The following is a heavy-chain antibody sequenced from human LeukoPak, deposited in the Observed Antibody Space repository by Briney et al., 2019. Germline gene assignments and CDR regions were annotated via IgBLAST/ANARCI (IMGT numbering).Heavy chain of an antibody. Sequence: GGSLRLSCAASGFTFSTYCMHWVRQAPGKGLVWVSRIASDGSSTTYADSVKGRFSISRDNAKNTLYLQMNSLRVEDTAVYYCARGRPHGNDYWGQGTLVTVSS. CDR3: ARGRPHGNDY. D-gene: IGHD4-23*01. J-gene: IGHJ4*02. CDR2: IASDGSST. V-gene: IGHV3-74*01. CDR1: GFTFSTYC.